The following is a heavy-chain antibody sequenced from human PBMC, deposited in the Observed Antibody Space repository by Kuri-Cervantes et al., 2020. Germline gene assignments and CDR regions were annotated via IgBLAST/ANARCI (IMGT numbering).Heavy chain of an antibody. CDR3: ARGGELELLLDY. Sequence: ASVKVSCKASGGMSTSYAINWVRQAPGQGLEWMGWINPNSGGTNSAQKFQGRVTMTRDTSISTAYMELRRLRSDDTAVYYCARGGELELLLDYWGQGALVTVSS. CDR2: INPNSGGT. D-gene: IGHD1-7*01. CDR1: GGMSTSYA. V-gene: IGHV1-2*02. J-gene: IGHJ4*02.